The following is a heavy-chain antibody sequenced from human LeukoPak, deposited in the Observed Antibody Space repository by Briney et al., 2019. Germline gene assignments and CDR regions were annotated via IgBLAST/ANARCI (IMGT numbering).Heavy chain of an antibody. CDR1: GYTFTSYD. CDR3: ARDVAAAAGSYVDY. V-gene: IGHV1-8*01. J-gene: IGHJ4*02. Sequence: ASVKVSCKASGYTFTSYDINWVRQATGQGLEWMGWMNPNSGNTGYAQKFQGRVTMTRNTSISTAYMELSSLRSEDTAVYYCARDVAAAAGSYVDYWGQGTLVTVSS. D-gene: IGHD2-15*01. CDR2: MNPNSGNT.